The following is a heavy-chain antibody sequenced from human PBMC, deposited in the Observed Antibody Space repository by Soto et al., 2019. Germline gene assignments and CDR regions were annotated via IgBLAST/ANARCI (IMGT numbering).Heavy chain of an antibody. CDR2: INHSGST. Sequence: SETLSLTCAVYGGSFSGYYWSWIRQPPGKGLEWIGEINHSGSTNYNPSLKSRVTISVDKSKNQFSLKLSSVTAADTAVYYCAKLGYCSGGSCSDYWGQGTLVTVSS. CDR3: AKLGYCSGGSCSDY. D-gene: IGHD2-15*01. V-gene: IGHV4-34*01. J-gene: IGHJ4*02. CDR1: GGSFSGYY.